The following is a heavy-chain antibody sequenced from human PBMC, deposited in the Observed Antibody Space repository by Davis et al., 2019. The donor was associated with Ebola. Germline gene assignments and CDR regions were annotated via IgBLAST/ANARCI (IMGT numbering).Heavy chain of an antibody. Sequence: SETLSLTCTVSGGSISSSSYYWGWIRQPPGKGLEWIGSIYYSGSTYYNPSLKSRVTISVDTSKNQFSLKLSSVTAADTAVYYCARHVPYYDFWSGYPSFYFDYWGQGTLVTVSS. CDR3: ARHVPYYDFWSGYPSFYFDY. D-gene: IGHD3-3*01. J-gene: IGHJ4*02. V-gene: IGHV4-39*01. CDR1: GGSISSSSYY. CDR2: IYYSGST.